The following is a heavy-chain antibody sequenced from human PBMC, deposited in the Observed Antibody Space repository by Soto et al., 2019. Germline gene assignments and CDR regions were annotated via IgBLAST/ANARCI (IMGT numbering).Heavy chain of an antibody. D-gene: IGHD3-10*01. V-gene: IGHV4-30-4*01. CDR1: GGSISSGDYY. Sequence: SETLSLTCTVSGGSISSGDYYWSWKRQPPGKGLEWTGYIYASGSTYYNPSLKSRVTISVDTSKNQFSLKLSSVTAADTAVYYCARVGGFGATTIDYWGQGTLVTVSS. CDR3: ARVGGFGATTIDY. J-gene: IGHJ4*02. CDR2: IYASGST.